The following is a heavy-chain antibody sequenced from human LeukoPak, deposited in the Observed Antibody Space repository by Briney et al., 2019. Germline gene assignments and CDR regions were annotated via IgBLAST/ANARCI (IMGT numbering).Heavy chain of an antibody. CDR3: ARGVCSGGNCYYYYYGMDV. J-gene: IGHJ6*02. CDR2: MHYSGTT. V-gene: IGHV4-61*08. Sequence: SETLSLTCSVSGGSISGGSISGYHWSWIRQPPGKGLELIAYMHYSGTTHYNPSLKSRVSISVDTSRKQISLELTSVTAADTAVYYCARGVCSGGNCYYYYYGMDVWGQGTTVTVSS. D-gene: IGHD2-15*01. CDR1: GGSISGGSISGYH.